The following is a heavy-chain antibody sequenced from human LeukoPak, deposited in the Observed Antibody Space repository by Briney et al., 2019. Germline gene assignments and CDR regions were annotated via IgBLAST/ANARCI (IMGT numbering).Heavy chain of an antibody. CDR2: ISAYNGNT. V-gene: IGHV1-18*01. D-gene: IGHD4-23*01. J-gene: IGHJ4*02. CDR3: ARGLGTVVPNFDY. CDR1: GYTLTELS. Sequence: ASVKVSCKVSGYTLTELSMHWVRQAPGQGLEWMGWISAYNGNTNYAQKLQGRVTMTTDTSTSTAYMELRSLRSDDTAVYYCARGLGTVVPNFDYWGQGTLVTVSS.